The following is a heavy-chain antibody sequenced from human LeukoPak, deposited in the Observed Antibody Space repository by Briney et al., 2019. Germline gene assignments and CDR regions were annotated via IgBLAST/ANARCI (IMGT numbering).Heavy chain of an antibody. D-gene: IGHD4-17*01. J-gene: IGHJ5*02. V-gene: IGHV4-30-4*01. CDR2: IYYSGST. CDR1: GGSISSGDYY. Sequence: SETLSLTCTVSGGSISSGDYYWSWIRQPPGKSLEWIGYIYYSGSTYYNPSLKSRVTISVDTSKNQFSLKLSSVTAADTAIYYCARSNDYGDRNWFDPWGQGTLVSVSS. CDR3: ARSNDYGDRNWFDP.